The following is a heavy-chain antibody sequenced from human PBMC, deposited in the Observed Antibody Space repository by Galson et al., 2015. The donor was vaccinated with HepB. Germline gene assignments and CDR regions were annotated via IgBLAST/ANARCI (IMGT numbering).Heavy chain of an antibody. J-gene: IGHJ5*02. CDR1: GYTFTSYG. D-gene: IGHD3-9*01. CDR2: ISAYNGNT. CDR3: AREVGVGDYDLLTGYSQYNWFDP. Sequence: QSGAEVKKPGASVKVSCKASGYTFTSYGISWVRQAPGQGLEWMGWISAYNGNTNYAQKLQGRVTMTTDTSTSTAYMELRSLRFDDTAVYYCAREVGVGDYDLLTGYSQYNWFDPWGQGTLVTVSS. V-gene: IGHV1-18*04.